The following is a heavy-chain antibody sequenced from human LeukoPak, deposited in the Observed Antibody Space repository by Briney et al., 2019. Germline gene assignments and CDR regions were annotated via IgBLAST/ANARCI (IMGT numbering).Heavy chain of an antibody. CDR3: AREHYYDSSGYYYSPHFDY. Sequence: PSETQSLTCTVSGGSISSYYWSWIRQPAGKGLEWIGRIYTSGSTNYNPSLKSRVTMSVDTSKNQFSLKLSSVTAADTAVYYCAREHYYDSSGYYYSPHFDYWGQGTLVTVSS. CDR2: IYTSGST. CDR1: GGSISSYY. V-gene: IGHV4-4*07. J-gene: IGHJ4*02. D-gene: IGHD3-22*01.